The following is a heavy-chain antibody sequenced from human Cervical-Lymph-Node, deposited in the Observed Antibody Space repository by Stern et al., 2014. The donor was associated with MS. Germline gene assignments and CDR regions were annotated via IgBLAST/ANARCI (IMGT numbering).Heavy chain of an antibody. CDR2: FDNTGTT. J-gene: IGHJ4*02. CDR1: GGSITTYY. CDR3: ARNAVFDY. D-gene: IGHD2-2*01. V-gene: IGHV4-59*01. Sequence: VQLLESGPGLVKPSETLSLTCTVSGGSITTYYWSWIRQPPGKGLEWIGYFDNTGTTTYNPSLKSRVAISADTSKNQLSLKLTSVTAADTAVYYCARNAVFDYWGQGMLVTVSS.